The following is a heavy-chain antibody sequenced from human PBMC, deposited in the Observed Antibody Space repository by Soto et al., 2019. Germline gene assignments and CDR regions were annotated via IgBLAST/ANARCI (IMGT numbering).Heavy chain of an antibody. J-gene: IGHJ4*02. CDR1: GFTFSSYE. CDR2: ISSSGSTI. V-gene: IGHV3-48*03. D-gene: IGHD3-3*01. CDR3: ARALGIFGEGGNYFDY. Sequence: GGSLRLSCAASGFTFSSYEMNWVRQAPGKGLEWVSYISSSGSTIYYADSVKGRFTISRDNAKNSLYLQMNSLRAEDTAVYYCARALGIFGEGGNYFDYWGQGTLVTVSS.